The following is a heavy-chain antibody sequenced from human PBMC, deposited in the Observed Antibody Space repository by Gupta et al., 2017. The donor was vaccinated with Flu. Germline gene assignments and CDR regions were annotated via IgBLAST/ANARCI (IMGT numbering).Heavy chain of an antibody. CDR3: SKTTGDGGDAFAI. CDR1: GGSISSGSYY. D-gene: IGHD1-7*01. Sequence: QEQLQESGQGLVKPSQTLSLTCTVSGGSISSGSYYWSWIRQPAGQGLEWIGRIYTGGRTNYNLALNSRVTISVNTAKTQLSLKRRLVLAADTALYYSSKTTGDGGDAFAIGCHVTMVTVYS. V-gene: IGHV4-61*02. J-gene: IGHJ3*02. CDR2: IYTGGRT.